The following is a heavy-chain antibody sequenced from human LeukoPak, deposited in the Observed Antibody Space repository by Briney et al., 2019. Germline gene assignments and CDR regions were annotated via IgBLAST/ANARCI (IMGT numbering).Heavy chain of an antibody. D-gene: IGHD3-10*01. Sequence: SETLSLTCTVSGGSISSSSYYWGWIRQPPGKGLEWIGSIYYSGSTYYNPSLKSRVTISVDTSKNQFSLKLSSVTAADTAVYYCARVMVRGSWGYYYYYYMDVWGKGTTVTISS. CDR1: GGSISSSSYY. V-gene: IGHV4-39*01. J-gene: IGHJ6*03. CDR2: IYYSGST. CDR3: ARVMVRGSWGYYYYYYMDV.